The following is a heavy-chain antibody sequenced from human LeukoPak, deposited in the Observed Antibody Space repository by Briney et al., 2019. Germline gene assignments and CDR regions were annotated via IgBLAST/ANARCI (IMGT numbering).Heavy chain of an antibody. V-gene: IGHV3-48*02. CDR3: TRDHFTMVRGVNFDY. CDR2: ISSSSSTI. Sequence: QTGGSLRLSCAASGFTFSSYSMNWVRKAPGKGLEWVSYISSSSSTIYYADSVKGRFTISRDNANNSLYLQMNSLRDADTAVYYCTRDHFTMVRGVNFDYWGQGTLVTVSS. D-gene: IGHD3-10*01. J-gene: IGHJ4*02. CDR1: GFTFSSYS.